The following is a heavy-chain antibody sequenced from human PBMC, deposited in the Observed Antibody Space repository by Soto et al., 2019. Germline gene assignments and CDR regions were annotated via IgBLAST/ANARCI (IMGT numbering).Heavy chain of an antibody. J-gene: IGHJ4*02. V-gene: IGHV4-38-2*01. CDR1: GYSISSGYY. CDR2: MCHSGRT. D-gene: IGHD6-19*01. Sequence: PSETLSLSCAVCGYSISSGYYWGWIRQPPGEGLEWIGCMCHSGRTYNNPSLKSRVTISRDTSTNQFSLPLTSLTAADTALYYCAGYSDGWRTDDWGQETRVTVS. CDR3: AGYSDGWRTDD.